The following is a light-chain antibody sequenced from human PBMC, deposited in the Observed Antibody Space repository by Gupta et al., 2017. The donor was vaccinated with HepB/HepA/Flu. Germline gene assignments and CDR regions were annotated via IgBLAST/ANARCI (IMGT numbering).Light chain of an antibody. V-gene: IGKV4-1*01. Sequence: DIVLTQSPESLAVSLGERATINCKASLSVLYSFNNKSYLAWYQQKSRQPPKLLIYWASTREYGVPARFSGSGSGTDFTLTISNLQAEDVAVYYCQQYYTTPLTFGGGTKVEIK. CDR1: LSVLYSFNNKSY. CDR2: WAS. CDR3: QQYYTTPLT. J-gene: IGKJ4*01.